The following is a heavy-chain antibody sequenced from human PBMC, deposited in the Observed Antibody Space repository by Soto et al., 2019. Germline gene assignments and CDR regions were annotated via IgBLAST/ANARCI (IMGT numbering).Heavy chain of an antibody. CDR1: GGTFSNFA. D-gene: IGHD2-21*01. J-gene: IGHJ6*02. Sequence: VLLEQSGAEVKKPGSSVKVSCKTSGGTFSNFAISWVRLAPGQGLEWMGVIIPKFSAPTYAQKFQGRVMITADKSTITAFMELSSLRSEDTAVYFCGRDRVMRGNSYYYGMDVWGQGTTVIVSS. CDR2: IIPKFSAP. V-gene: IGHV1-69*14. CDR3: GRDRVMRGNSYYYGMDV.